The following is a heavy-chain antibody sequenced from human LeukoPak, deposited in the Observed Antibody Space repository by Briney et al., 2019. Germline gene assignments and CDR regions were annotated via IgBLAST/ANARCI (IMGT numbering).Heavy chain of an antibody. CDR3: AIQIRGFDY. Sequence: SETLSLTCTVSGGSISSYYWSWIRQPPGKGLEWIGYIYTSGSTNYNPSLKSRVTISVDTSKNQFSLKLNSVTAADTAVYYCAIQIRGFDYWGQGALVTVSS. CDR2: IYTSGST. J-gene: IGHJ4*02. CDR1: GGSISSYY. V-gene: IGHV4-4*09. D-gene: IGHD3-3*01.